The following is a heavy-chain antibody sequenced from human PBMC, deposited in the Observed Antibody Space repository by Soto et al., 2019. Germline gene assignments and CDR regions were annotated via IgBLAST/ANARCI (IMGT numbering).Heavy chain of an antibody. D-gene: IGHD5-18*01. CDR2: INAGNGNT. Sequence: ASVKVSCKASGYTFTSYAMHWVRQAPGQRLEWMGWINAGNGNTKYSQKFQGRVTITRDTSASTAYMELSSLRSEDTAVYYCAREDTNSYGASGAFDIWGQGTMVTVSS. V-gene: IGHV1-3*01. CDR1: GYTFTSYA. CDR3: AREDTNSYGASGAFDI. J-gene: IGHJ3*02.